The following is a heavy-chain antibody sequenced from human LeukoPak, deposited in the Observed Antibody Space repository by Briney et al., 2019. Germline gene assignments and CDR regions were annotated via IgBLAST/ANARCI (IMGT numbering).Heavy chain of an antibody. CDR3: ARNNYDSSGYYSD. V-gene: IGHV4-59*01. CDR2: IYYSGST. J-gene: IGHJ4*02. D-gene: IGHD3-22*01. CDR1: GGSISSYY. Sequence: PSETLSLTCTVSGGSISSYYWSWIRQPPGKGLEWIGYIYYSGSTNYNPSLKSRVTISVDTSKNQFSLKLSSVTAADTAVYYCARNNYDSSGYYSDWGQGTLVTASS.